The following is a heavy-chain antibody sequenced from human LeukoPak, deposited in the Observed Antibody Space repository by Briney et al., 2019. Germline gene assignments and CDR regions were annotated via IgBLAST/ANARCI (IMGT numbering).Heavy chain of an antibody. CDR1: GFPVSSYA. CDR3: AKGSRIGRWLPLDY. V-gene: IGHV3-23*01. J-gene: IGHJ4*02. Sequence: PGGSLRLSCAASGFPVSSYAMTWVRQAPGKGLEWVSVISGSGDIRYYADSVKGRFTISRDNAKSSLYLQMNSLRAEDTALYYCAKGSRIGRWLPLDYWGQGTLVTASS. D-gene: IGHD5-24*01. CDR2: ISGSGDIR.